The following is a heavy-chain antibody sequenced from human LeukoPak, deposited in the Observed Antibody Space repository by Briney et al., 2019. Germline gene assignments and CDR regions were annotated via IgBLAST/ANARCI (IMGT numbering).Heavy chain of an antibody. CDR3: ARSDGSGWYGGFDY. D-gene: IGHD6-19*01. J-gene: IGHJ4*02. Sequence: ASVKVSCKASGYTFTSYAMHWVRQARGQRLDWMGWINAGSGNSKYSQKFQGRVTITRDTSASTAYMELSSLRSEDTAVYYCARSDGSGWYGGFDYWGQGTLVTVSS. CDR2: INAGSGNS. CDR1: GYTFTSYA. V-gene: IGHV1-3*01.